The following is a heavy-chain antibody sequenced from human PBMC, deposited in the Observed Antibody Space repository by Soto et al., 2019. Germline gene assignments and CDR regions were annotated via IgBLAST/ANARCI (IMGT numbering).Heavy chain of an antibody. CDR1: GFTFSEYD. Sequence: HPGGSLRLSCAASGFTFSEYDMHWVRQATGEGLEWVSAIGAAGDTYYPDSVKGRFTISRENAKNSLFLQMNSLRAEDTAVYYCARGPIAARMDVWGQGTTVTVSS. V-gene: IGHV3-13*01. D-gene: IGHD6-6*01. J-gene: IGHJ6*02. CDR2: IGAAGDT. CDR3: ARGPIAARMDV.